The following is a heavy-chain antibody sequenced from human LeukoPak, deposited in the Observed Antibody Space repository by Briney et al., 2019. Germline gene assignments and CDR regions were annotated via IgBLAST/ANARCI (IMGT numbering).Heavy chain of an antibody. Sequence: SVKVSCKASGGTFSSYAISWVRQAPGQGREWMGVILPIFGTANYAQKFQGRVTITSDESTSTAYMELSSLRSEDTAVHYCARVRDRYKLAYYFDYSSQGSLVTVSS. CDR1: GGTFSSYA. J-gene: IGHJ4*02. V-gene: IGHV1-69*13. CDR3: ARVRDRYKLAYYFDY. D-gene: IGHD5-24*01. CDR2: ILPIFGTA.